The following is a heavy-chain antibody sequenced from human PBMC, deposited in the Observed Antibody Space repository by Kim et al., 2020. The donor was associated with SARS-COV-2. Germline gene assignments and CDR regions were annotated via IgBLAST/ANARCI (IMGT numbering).Heavy chain of an antibody. J-gene: IGHJ4*02. V-gene: IGHV4-59*01. CDR3: ARSEGRASWHQFDY. Sequence: SETLSLTCTVSSDSFSAYYWSWIRQIPGKGLEWIGYIFYSGATIYNPSLKSRATISWDTSRNQFSLELTSVTQADTAVYYCARSEGRASWHQFDYWGEG. CDR1: SDSFSAYY. CDR2: IFYSGAT.